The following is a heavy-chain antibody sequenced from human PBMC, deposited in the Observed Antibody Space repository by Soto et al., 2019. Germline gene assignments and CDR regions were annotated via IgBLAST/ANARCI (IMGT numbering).Heavy chain of an antibody. Sequence: SETLSLTCAVYGGSFSGYYWSWIRQPPGKGLEWIGEINHSGSTNYNPSLKSRVTISVDTSKNQFSLKVTSVTAADTAVYYCARGFPFFDPWGQGTLVTVSS. CDR2: INHSGST. CDR3: ARGFPFFDP. J-gene: IGHJ5*02. CDR1: GGSFSGYY. V-gene: IGHV4-34*01.